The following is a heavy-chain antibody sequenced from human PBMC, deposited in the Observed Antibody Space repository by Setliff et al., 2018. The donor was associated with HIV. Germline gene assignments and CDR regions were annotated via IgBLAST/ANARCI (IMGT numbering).Heavy chain of an antibody. CDR1: GYTFTAYY. V-gene: IGHV1-2*02. Sequence: GASVKVSCQTSGYTFTAYYIHWVRQAPGQGLEWMGWINSNNGGTKYAQNFQGRVTMTRDTSITTAYMELSSLISDDTAVYYCSREERYYDGKGDLDYWGQGMLVTV. D-gene: IGHD3-22*01. CDR3: SREERYYDGKGDLDY. CDR2: INSNNGGT. J-gene: IGHJ4*02.